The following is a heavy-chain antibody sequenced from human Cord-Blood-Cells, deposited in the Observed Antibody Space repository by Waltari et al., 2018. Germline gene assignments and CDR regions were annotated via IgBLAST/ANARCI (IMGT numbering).Heavy chain of an antibody. CDR2: ISWNSGSI. CDR1: GFTFDVYA. J-gene: IGHJ4*02. D-gene: IGHD3-3*01. Sequence: EVQLVESGGGLVQPGRSLRLSCAASGFTFDVYAMPWVRQAPGKGLEWVSGISWNSGSIGYADSVKGRFTISRDNAKNSLYLQMNSLRAEDTALYYCAKDYDFWSGYYDYWGQGTLVTVSS. V-gene: IGHV3-9*01. CDR3: AKDYDFWSGYYDY.